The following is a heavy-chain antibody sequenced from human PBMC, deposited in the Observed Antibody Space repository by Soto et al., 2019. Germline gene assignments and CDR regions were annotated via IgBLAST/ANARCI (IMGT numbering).Heavy chain of an antibody. Sequence: PGGSLRLSCASSVFTLSSYSMHWVRQAPGKGLEWVGVISYDGNKKYYRDSVKGRFSISRDTSNNTVHLQMNSLRPEDTAVYYCARSVEVAGLEYWGQGSLVSVSS. J-gene: IGHJ4*02. CDR2: ISYDGNKK. D-gene: IGHD6-19*01. V-gene: IGHV3-30-3*01. CDR1: VFTLSSYS. CDR3: ARSVEVAGLEY.